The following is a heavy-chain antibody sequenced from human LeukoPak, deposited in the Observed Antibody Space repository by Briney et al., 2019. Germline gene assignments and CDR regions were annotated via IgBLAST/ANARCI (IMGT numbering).Heavy chain of an antibody. Sequence: ASVKVSCKASGYTFTSYDINWVRQATGQGLEWMGWMNPNSGNTGYAQKFQGRVTMTRNTSISTAYMERSSLRSEDTAVYYCARGTAPVYRKGMDVWGQGPTVTVSS. V-gene: IGHV1-8*01. J-gene: IGHJ6*02. CDR3: ARGTAPVYRKGMDV. CDR1: GYTFTSYD. D-gene: IGHD5-18*01. CDR2: MNPNSGNT.